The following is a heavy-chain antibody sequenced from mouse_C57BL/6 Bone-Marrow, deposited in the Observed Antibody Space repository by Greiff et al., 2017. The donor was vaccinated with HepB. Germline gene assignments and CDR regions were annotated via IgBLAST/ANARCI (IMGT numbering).Heavy chain of an antibody. Sequence: QVQLQQSGAELVKPGASVKMSCKASGYTFTSYWITWVKQRPGQGLEWIGDIYPGSGSTNYNEKFKSKATLTVDTSSSTAYMQLSSLTSEDSAVYYCARWILRGSAMDYWGQGTSVTVSS. CDR2: IYPGSGST. J-gene: IGHJ4*01. CDR3: ARWILRGSAMDY. D-gene: IGHD1-1*01. V-gene: IGHV1-55*01. CDR1: GYTFTSYW.